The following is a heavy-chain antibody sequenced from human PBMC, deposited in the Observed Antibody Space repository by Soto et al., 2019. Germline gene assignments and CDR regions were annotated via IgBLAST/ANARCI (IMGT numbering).Heavy chain of an antibody. D-gene: IGHD1-20*01. J-gene: IGHJ4*02. CDR3: ARDAGGITGTPFDY. V-gene: IGHV3-66*01. Sequence: GGSLRLSCAASGFTVSSNYMSWVRQAPGKGLEWVSVIYSGGSTYYADSVKGRFTISRDNSKNTLYLQMNRLRAEDTAVYYCARDAGGITGTPFDYWGQGTLVTVSS. CDR1: GFTVSSNY. CDR2: IYSGGST.